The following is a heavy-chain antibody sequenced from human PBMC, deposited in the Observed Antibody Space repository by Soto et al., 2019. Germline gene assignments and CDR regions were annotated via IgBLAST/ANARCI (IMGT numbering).Heavy chain of an antibody. CDR1: GDSVSSNSAA. CDR3: AREGHAAAAGTYYFDY. D-gene: IGHD6-13*01. CDR2: TYYRSKWYN. Sequence: PSQTLSLTCAISGDSVSSNSAAWNWIRQSPSRGLEWLGRTYYRSKWYNDYAVSVKSRITINPDTSKNQFSLQLNSVTPEDTAAYYCAREGHAAAAGTYYFDYWGQGTLVTVSS. V-gene: IGHV6-1*01. J-gene: IGHJ4*02.